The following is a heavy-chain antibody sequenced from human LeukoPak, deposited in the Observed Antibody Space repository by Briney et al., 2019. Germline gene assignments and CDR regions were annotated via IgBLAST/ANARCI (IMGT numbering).Heavy chain of an antibody. Sequence: PERSLRLSCAASGFTFSSYGMYWVRQATGKGLEWVSAIGTAGDTYYPGSVKGRFTISRENAKNSLYLQMNSLRAGDTAVYYCARGLAAANTDFDYWGQGTLVTVSS. D-gene: IGHD6-13*01. CDR1: GFTFSSYG. CDR3: ARGLAAANTDFDY. J-gene: IGHJ4*02. V-gene: IGHV3-13*04. CDR2: IGTAGDT.